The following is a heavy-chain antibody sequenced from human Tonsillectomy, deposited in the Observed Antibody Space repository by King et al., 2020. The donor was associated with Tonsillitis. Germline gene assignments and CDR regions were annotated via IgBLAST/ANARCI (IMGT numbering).Heavy chain of an antibody. V-gene: IGHV3-30*02. CDR1: GFTFSSYG. J-gene: IGHJ6*02. D-gene: IGHD4-17*01. CDR3: AKDLAVTRLIMPGDYYYYYGMDV. CDR2: IRYDGSNK. Sequence: VQLVESGGGVVQPGGSLRLSCAASGFTFSSYGMHWVRQAPGKGLGWVAFIRYDGSNKYYADSVKGRFTISRDNSKNTLYLQMNSLRAEDTAVYYCAKDLAVTRLIMPGDYYYYYGMDVWGQGTTVTVSS.